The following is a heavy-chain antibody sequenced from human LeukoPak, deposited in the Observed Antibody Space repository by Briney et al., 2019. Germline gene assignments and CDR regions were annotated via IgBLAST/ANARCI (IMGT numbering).Heavy chain of an antibody. CDR2: IYYSGST. J-gene: IGHJ2*01. CDR3: ARVAYSNYVGYAYRYFDL. D-gene: IGHD4-11*01. CDR1: GGSISSYY. V-gene: IGHV4-59*01. Sequence: SETLSPTCTVSGGSISSYYWSWIRQPPGKGLEWIGYIYYSGSTNYNPSLKSRVTISVDTSKNQFSLKLSSVTAADTAVYYCARVAYSNYVGYAYRYFDLWGRGTLVTVSS.